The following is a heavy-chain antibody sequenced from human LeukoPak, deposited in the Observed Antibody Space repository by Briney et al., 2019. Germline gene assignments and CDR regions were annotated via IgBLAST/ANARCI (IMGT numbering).Heavy chain of an antibody. CDR3: AKEGGYKRNYFDY. CDR2: ISYDGSNK. Sequence: GGSLRLSCAASGFTFSSYAMSWVRQVPGKGLEWVAVISYDGSNKYYADSVKGRFTISRDNSKNTLYLQMNSLRAEDTAVYYCAKEGGYKRNYFDYWGQGTLVTVSS. J-gene: IGHJ4*02. V-gene: IGHV3-30*18. CDR1: GFTFSSYA. D-gene: IGHD5-24*01.